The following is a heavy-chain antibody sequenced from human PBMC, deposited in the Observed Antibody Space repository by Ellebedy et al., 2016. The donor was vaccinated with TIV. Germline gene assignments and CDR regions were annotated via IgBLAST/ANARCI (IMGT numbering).Heavy chain of an antibody. V-gene: IGHV3-23*01. J-gene: IGHJ4*02. Sequence: GESLKISCAASGFTFSNYAMSWVRQAPGKGLEWVSVISSSGGSTHYADSVKGRFTISRDNSKNTLYLQMNSLRAEDAAVYYCAKGGGSGWYWGDFWGQGTLVTVSS. CDR2: ISSSGGST. D-gene: IGHD6-19*01. CDR1: GFTFSNYA. CDR3: AKGGGSGWYWGDF.